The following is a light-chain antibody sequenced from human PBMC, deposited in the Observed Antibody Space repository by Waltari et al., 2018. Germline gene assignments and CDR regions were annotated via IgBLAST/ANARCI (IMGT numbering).Light chain of an antibody. J-gene: IGKJ1*01. Sequence: DVQMTQSPSSLSASVGDRVTVTCRASENFTSYLNWYQQKPGKAPRLLISVASTLQSGVPSRFSGSESGTDFTLTITSLQPEDFATYYCQQSYSTPWTFGQGTKVEIK. CDR1: ENFTSY. CDR2: VAS. CDR3: QQSYSTPWT. V-gene: IGKV1-39*01.